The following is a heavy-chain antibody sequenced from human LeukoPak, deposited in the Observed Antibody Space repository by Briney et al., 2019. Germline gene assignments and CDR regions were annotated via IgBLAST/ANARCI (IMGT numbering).Heavy chain of an antibody. J-gene: IGHJ4*02. CDR2: ISGSGGST. CDR1: GFTFSSYA. D-gene: IGHD6-19*01. Sequence: GGSLRLSCAASGFTFSSYAMSWVRQAPGKGLEWVSAISGSGGSTHYADSVKGRFTISRDNSKNTLYLQMNSLRAEDTAVYYCAKDPRYSSGWPFDYWGQGTLVTVSS. CDR3: AKDPRYSSGWPFDY. V-gene: IGHV3-23*01.